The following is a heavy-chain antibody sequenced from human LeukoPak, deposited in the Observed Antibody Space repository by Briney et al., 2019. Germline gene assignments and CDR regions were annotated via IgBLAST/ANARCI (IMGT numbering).Heavy chain of an antibody. CDR3: ASGFGGSGWYSRYYYMDV. D-gene: IGHD6-19*01. V-gene: IGHV4-61*02. J-gene: IGHJ6*03. CDR2: IYTSGST. CDR1: GGSISSGSYY. Sequence: PSETLSLTCTVSGGSISSGSYYWSWIRQPAGKGLEWIWRIYTSGSTNYNPSLKSRVTISVDTSKNQFSLKLSSVTAADTAVYYCASGFGGSGWYSRYYYMDVWGKGTTVTVSS.